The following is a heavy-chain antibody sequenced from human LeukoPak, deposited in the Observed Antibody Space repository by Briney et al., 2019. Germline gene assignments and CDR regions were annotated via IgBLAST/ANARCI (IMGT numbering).Heavy chain of an antibody. Sequence: GGSLRLSCAASGFTFSSYGMHWVRQAPGKGLEWVAVISYDGSNKYYADSVKGRFTISRDNSKNTLYLQMNSLRAEDTALYYCAKDSRGSGSRYYGMDVWGQGTTVSVSS. CDR3: AKDSRGSGSRYYGMDV. V-gene: IGHV3-30*18. CDR1: GFTFSSYG. D-gene: IGHD3-10*01. CDR2: ISYDGSNK. J-gene: IGHJ6*02.